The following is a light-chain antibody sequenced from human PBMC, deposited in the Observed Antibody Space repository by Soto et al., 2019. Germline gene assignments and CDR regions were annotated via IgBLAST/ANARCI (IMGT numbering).Light chain of an antibody. J-gene: IGLJ2*01. CDR3: ATWDDGLNAGV. Sequence: QSVLIQPPSASGTPGQRVSVSCSGTTSNIGRNSVNWYQQFPGTAPKLLIHSNNQRPSGVPDRFSGSKSGASASLAISGLQSEDEADYYCATWDDGLNAGVFGGGTKVTVL. CDR1: TSNIGRNS. V-gene: IGLV1-44*01. CDR2: SNN.